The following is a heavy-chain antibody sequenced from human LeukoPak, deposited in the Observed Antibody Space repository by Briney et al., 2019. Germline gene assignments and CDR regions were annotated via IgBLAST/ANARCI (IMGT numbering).Heavy chain of an antibody. CDR3: ARFRRGGPAAMFDY. CDR2: IIPIFGTA. D-gene: IGHD2-2*01. CDR1: GGTFSSYA. J-gene: IGHJ4*02. V-gene: IGHV1-69*05. Sequence: SVKVSCKASGGTFSSYAISWVRQAPGQGLEWMGGIIPIFGTANYAQKFQGRVTITTDESTSTAYMELSSLRSEDTAVYYCARFRRGGPAAMFDYWGQGTLVTVSS.